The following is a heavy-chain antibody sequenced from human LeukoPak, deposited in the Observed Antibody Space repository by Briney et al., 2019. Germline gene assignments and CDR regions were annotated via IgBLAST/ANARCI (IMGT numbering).Heavy chain of an antibody. CDR2: TNPTGDST. CDR1: GYTFSSYY. J-gene: IGHJ4*02. Sequence: GASVKVSCKASGYTFSSYYMHWVRQAPGQGLEWVGLTNPTGDSTNYAQNFRGRVTMTRDTSTSTVYMDLSSLRSEDTAVYYCAREASGGYFDYWGQGTLVTVSS. CDR3: AREASGGYFDY. D-gene: IGHD4-23*01. V-gene: IGHV1-46*01.